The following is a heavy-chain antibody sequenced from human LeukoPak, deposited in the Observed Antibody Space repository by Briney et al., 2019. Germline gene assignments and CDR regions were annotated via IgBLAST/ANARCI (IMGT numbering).Heavy chain of an antibody. Sequence: GGSLRLSCAAPGFTFSTYSMSWVGHAPVKGLQWVSSISSTSSYIYYAGSVKGRFTISRDNAKNSLYLQMNSLRAEDTAAYYCARYRIAVTEPLDYWGQGTLVTVSS. CDR2: ISSTSSYI. D-gene: IGHD6-19*01. CDR1: GFTFSTYS. J-gene: IGHJ4*02. V-gene: IGHV3-21*01. CDR3: ARYRIAVTEPLDY.